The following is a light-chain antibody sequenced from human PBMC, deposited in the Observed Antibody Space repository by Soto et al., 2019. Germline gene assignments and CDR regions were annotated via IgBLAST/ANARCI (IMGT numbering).Light chain of an antibody. J-gene: IGKJ1*01. CDR2: DVS. V-gene: IGKV3-20*01. CDR3: QQYGSSPRT. CDR1: QSVSSNY. Sequence: EIVLTHAPCTLSLXXGEGASLSCRASQSVSSNYLAWYQQKSGQAPSLLIYDVSRRATGIPERFSGSGSGTDFTLIISRLEPEDFAVYYCQQYGSSPRTFGQGTKVDNK.